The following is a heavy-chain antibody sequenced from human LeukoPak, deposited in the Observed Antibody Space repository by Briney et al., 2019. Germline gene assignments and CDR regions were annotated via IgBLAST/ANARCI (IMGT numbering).Heavy chain of an antibody. D-gene: IGHD6-13*01. Sequence: GGSLRLSCAASGFTFSSYWMHWVRQAPGKGLVWVSRINSEGSSTSYGDSVKGRFTISRDDAKSTLYLQMTSLRAEDTAVYYCARELSSRWYVWFAPWGQGTLVTVSS. CDR1: GFTFSSYW. CDR3: ARELSSRWYVWFAP. CDR2: INSEGSST. V-gene: IGHV3-74*01. J-gene: IGHJ5*02.